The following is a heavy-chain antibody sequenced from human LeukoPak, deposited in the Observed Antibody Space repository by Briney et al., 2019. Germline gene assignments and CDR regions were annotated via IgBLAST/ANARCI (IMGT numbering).Heavy chain of an antibody. CDR3: AKDVSGYYYTGAFDI. CDR2: ISGSGGST. J-gene: IGHJ3*02. Sequence: GGSLRLSCAASGFTFSSYDMSWVRQAPGKGLEWVSAISGSGGSTYYADSVKGRFTISRDNSKNTLYLQMNSLRAEDTAVYYCAKDVSGYYYTGAFDIWGQGTMVTVSS. D-gene: IGHD3-22*01. V-gene: IGHV3-23*01. CDR1: GFTFSSYD.